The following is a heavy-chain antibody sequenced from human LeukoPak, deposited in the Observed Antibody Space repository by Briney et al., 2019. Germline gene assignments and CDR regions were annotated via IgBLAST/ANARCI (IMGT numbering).Heavy chain of an antibody. CDR1: GFRFSNVW. Sequence: PGGSLRLSCAASGFRFSNVWMSWVRQTPGKGLEWVANITPDGVDHYYVDSVEGRFTVSRDNARNSLFLQMDSLRAGDTAVYYRVRDVRPAAFDFWGQGTLVTVSS. D-gene: IGHD2-2*01. CDR2: ITPDGVDH. CDR3: VRDVRPAAFDF. V-gene: IGHV3-7*01. J-gene: IGHJ4*02.